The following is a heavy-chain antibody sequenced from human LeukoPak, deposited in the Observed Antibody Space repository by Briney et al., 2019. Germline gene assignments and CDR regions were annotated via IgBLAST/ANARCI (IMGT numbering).Heavy chain of an antibody. J-gene: IGHJ3*02. CDR3: AKGYMTTVTPNAFDI. Sequence: GGSLRLSCAASGFTFSSYAMSWVRQAPGKGLEWVSAISGSGGSTYYADSVKGRFTISRDNAKNSLYLQMNSLRAEDTALYYCAKGYMTTVTPNAFDIWGQGTMVTVSS. D-gene: IGHD4-17*01. CDR2: ISGSGGST. CDR1: GFTFSSYA. V-gene: IGHV3-23*01.